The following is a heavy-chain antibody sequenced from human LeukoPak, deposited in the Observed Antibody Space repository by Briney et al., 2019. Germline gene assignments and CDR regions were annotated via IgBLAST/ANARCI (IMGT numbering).Heavy chain of an antibody. CDR2: LYPGDSDT. CDR1: GYRFTSYW. CDR3: ARHPGGEGYSSLVTIDY. J-gene: IGHJ4*02. Sequence: GGSLQISCKGSGYRFTSYWIGWVRQLPGKGLEWMGILYPGDSDTTYSPSFQGQVTISADKSISTSSLQRSSLKASDTAMYYCARHPGGEGYSSLVTIDYWGQGTLVTVSS. D-gene: IGHD6-19*01. V-gene: IGHV5-51*01.